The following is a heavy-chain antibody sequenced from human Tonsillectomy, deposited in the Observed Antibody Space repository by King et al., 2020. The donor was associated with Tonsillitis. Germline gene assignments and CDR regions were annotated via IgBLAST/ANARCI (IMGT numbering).Heavy chain of an antibody. CDR3: ANELVFDTDAYYGMDV. V-gene: IGHV3-30*18. CDR1: GFTFSTYG. D-gene: IGHD2-21*01. J-gene: IGHJ6*02. CDR2: LSYDGSNK. Sequence: VQLVESGGGVVQPGRSLRLSCAASGFTFSTYGMHWVRQAPGKGLEGVAILSYDGSNKYYADSVKGRFTISRDNSKNTLYLQMNSLRAEDTAVYYCANELVFDTDAYYGMDVWGQGTTVTVSS.